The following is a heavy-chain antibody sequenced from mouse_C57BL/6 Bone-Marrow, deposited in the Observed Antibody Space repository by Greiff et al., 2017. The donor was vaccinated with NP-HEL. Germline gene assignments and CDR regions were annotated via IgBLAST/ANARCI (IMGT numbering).Heavy chain of an antibody. CDR3: ASVYYGNLYYYAMDY. CDR2: ISYDGSN. J-gene: IGHJ4*01. V-gene: IGHV3-6*01. CDR1: GYSITSGYY. Sequence: EVKLVESGPGLVKPSQSLSLTCSVTGYSITSGYYWNWIRQFPGNKLEWMGYISYDGSNNYNPSLKNRISITRDTSKNQFFLKLNSVTTEDTATYYCASVYYGNLYYYAMDYWGQGTSVTVSS. D-gene: IGHD2-1*01.